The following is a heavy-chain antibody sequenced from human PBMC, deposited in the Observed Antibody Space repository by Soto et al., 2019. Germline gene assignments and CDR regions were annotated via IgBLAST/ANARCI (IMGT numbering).Heavy chain of an antibody. CDR3: AKDGYCSGGSCYTDTIYGMDV. J-gene: IGHJ6*02. V-gene: IGHV3-23*01. CDR1: GFTFSSYA. CDR2: ISGSGGST. Sequence: EVQLLESGGGLVQPGGSLRLSCAASGFTFSSYAMSWVRQAPGKGLEWVSAISGSGGSTYYADSVKGRFTISRDNSKNTLYLQMNSLRAEDTAVYYCAKDGYCSGGSCYTDTIYGMDVWAKGPRSPSP. D-gene: IGHD2-15*01.